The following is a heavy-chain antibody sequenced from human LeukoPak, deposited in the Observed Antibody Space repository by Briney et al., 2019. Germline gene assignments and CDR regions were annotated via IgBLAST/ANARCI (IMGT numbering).Heavy chain of an antibody. CDR3: AKAGPRFRYYYDSSGYFPFDY. CDR1: GFTFSSYA. V-gene: IGHV3-23*01. D-gene: IGHD3-22*01. CDR2: ISGSGGST. Sequence: GGSLRLSCAASGFTFSSYAMSWVRQAPGKGLEWVSAISGSGGSTYYADSVKGRFTISRDNSKNTLYLQMNSLRAEDTAVYYCAKAGPRFRYYYDSSGYFPFDYRGQGTLGTVSS. J-gene: IGHJ4*02.